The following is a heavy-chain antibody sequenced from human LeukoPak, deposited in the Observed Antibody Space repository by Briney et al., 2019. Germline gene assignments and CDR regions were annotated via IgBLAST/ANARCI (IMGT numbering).Heavy chain of an antibody. CDR3: AKDKGTAAALDC. Sequence: SETLSPTCTVSGGSISTYYWSWIRQPPGKGLEWIGYIYYSGSTNYNPSLKSRVTISVDTSKNQFSLKLSSVTAADTAVYYCAKDKGTAAALDCWGQGTLVSVSS. V-gene: IGHV4-59*01. CDR2: IYYSGST. D-gene: IGHD6-13*01. CDR1: GGSISTYY. J-gene: IGHJ4*02.